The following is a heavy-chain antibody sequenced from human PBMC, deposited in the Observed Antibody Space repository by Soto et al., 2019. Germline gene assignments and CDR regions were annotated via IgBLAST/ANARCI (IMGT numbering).Heavy chain of an antibody. CDR2: IIPIFGTA. V-gene: IGHV1-69*01. Sequence: QVQLVQSGAEVKKPGSSVKVSCKASGGTFSSYAISWVRQAPGQGLEWMGGIIPIFGTANYAQKFQGRVTITADESTSTAYMELSSLRSEHTAVYYCARSTYYYDSSGPPLYYYGMDVWGQGTTVTVSS. J-gene: IGHJ6*02. CDR1: GGTFSSYA. D-gene: IGHD3-22*01. CDR3: ARSTYYYDSSGPPLYYYGMDV.